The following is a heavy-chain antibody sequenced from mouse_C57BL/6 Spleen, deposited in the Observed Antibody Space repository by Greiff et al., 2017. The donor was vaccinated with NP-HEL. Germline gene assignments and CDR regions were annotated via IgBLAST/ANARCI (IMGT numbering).Heavy chain of an antibody. V-gene: IGHV1-81*01. CDR3: AREDDGYSDY. CDR1: GYTFTSYG. J-gene: IGHJ2*01. CDR2: IYPRSGNT. D-gene: IGHD2-3*01. Sequence: QVQLQQSGAELARPGASVKLSCKASGYTFTSYGISWVKQRTGQGLEWIGEIYPRSGNTYYNEKFKGKATLTADKSSSTAYMELRSLTSEDSAVYFCAREDDGYSDYWGQGTTLTFSS.